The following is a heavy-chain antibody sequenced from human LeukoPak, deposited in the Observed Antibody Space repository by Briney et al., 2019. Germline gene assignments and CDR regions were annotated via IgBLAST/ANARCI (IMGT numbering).Heavy chain of an antibody. CDR2: INPNSGGT. CDR1: GYTFTGYY. CDR3: ARLPYQYCSSTSCYFV. D-gene: IGHD2-2*01. V-gene: IGHV1-2*02. Sequence: ASVKVSCKASGYTFTGYYMHWVRLAPGRGLEWMGWINPNSGGTNYAQKFQGRVTMTRDTSISTAYMELSRLRSDDTAVYYCARLPYQYCSSTSCYFVWGQGTLVTVSS. J-gene: IGHJ4*02.